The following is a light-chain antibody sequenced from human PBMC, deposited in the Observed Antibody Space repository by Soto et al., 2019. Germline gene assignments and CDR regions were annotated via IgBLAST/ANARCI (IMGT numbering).Light chain of an antibody. J-gene: IGLJ1*01. CDR2: EGS. CDR3: CSFAGTGAQYV. V-gene: IGLV2-23*01. CDR1: SDNLGSYNL. Sequence: QSVLTQPASVSGSLGQSITISCIGTSDNLGSYNLVSWYQHKPGKAPKIIIFEGSKRSSGVSNRFSGYMSGNTASLTISGLQAEYEADYYCCSFAGTGAQYVFGTGTKLTVL.